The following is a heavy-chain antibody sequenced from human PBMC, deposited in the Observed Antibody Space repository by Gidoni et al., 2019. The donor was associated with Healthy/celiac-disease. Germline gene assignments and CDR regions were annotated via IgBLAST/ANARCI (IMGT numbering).Heavy chain of an antibody. V-gene: IGHV3-21*01. D-gene: IGHD3-22*01. CDR2: ISSSSSYI. J-gene: IGHJ4*02. CDR1: GFTFSSYS. CDR3: ARAYYYDSSGYYLVDY. Sequence: EVQLVESGGGLVKPGGSLSLSCAASGFTFSSYSMNWFRQAPGKGLEWVSSISSSSSYIYYANSVKGRFTVSRDNAKNSLYLQMNSLRAEDTAVYYCARAYYYDSSGYYLVDYWSQGALVTVSS.